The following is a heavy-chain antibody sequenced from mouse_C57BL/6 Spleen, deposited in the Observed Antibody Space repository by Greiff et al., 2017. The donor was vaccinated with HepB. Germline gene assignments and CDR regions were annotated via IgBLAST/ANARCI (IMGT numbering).Heavy chain of an antibody. Sequence: EVQLVESGPGLVKPSQSLSLTCSVTGYSITSGYYWNWIRQFPGNKLEWMGYISYDGSNNYNPSLKNRISITRDTSKNQFFLKLNSVTTEDTATYYCARRGDYYGSMYYFDYWGQGTTLTVSS. CDR1: GYSITSGYY. J-gene: IGHJ2*01. CDR3: ARRGDYYGSMYYFDY. V-gene: IGHV3-6*01. CDR2: ISYDGSN. D-gene: IGHD1-1*01.